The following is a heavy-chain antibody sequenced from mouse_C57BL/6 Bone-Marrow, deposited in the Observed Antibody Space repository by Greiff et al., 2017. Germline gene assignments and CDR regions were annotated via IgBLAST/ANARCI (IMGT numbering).Heavy chain of an antibody. CDR1: GYTFTPYP. J-gene: IGHJ3*01. Sequence: VKLVESGAELVKPGASVKMSCKASGYTFTPYPIEWMKQNHGKSLEWIGNFHPYNDDTKYNEKFKGKATLTVEKSSSTVYLELSRLTSDDSAVYYCARKEDGYYPAWFAYWGQGTLVTVSA. V-gene: IGHV1-47*01. CDR3: ARKEDGYYPAWFAY. D-gene: IGHD2-3*01. CDR2: FHPYNDDT.